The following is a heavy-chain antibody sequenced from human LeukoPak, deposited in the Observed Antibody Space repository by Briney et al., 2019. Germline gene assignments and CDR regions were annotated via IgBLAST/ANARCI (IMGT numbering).Heavy chain of an antibody. CDR1: GFTFSSYA. J-gene: IGHJ4*02. CDR2: ISYDGSNK. Sequence: PGGSLRLSCAASGFTFSSYAMHWVRQAPGKGLEWVAVISYDGSNKYYADSVKGRFTISRDTSKNTLYLQMNSLRAEDTAVYYCAKIGDASVVDYWGQGTLVTVSS. V-gene: IGHV3-30*04. CDR3: AKIGDASVVDY. D-gene: IGHD3-16*01.